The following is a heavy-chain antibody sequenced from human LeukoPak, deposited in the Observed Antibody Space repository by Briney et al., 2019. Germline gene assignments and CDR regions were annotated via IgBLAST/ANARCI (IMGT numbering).Heavy chain of an antibody. CDR3: AKHLYSSRGPYYYYGMDV. CDR1: GFTFSSYA. J-gene: IGHJ6*02. V-gene: IGHV3-23*01. Sequence: PGGSLRLSCAASGFTFSSYAMSWVLQAPGKGLEWVSAISGSGGSTYYADSVKGRFTISRDNSKNTLYLQMNSLRAEDTAVYYCAKHLYSSRGPYYYYGMDVWGQGTTVTVSS. D-gene: IGHD6-13*01. CDR2: ISGSGGST.